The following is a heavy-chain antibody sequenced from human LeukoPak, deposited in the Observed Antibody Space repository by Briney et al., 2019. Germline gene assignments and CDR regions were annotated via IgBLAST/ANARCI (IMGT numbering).Heavy chain of an antibody. CDR2: IKQDGSEK. V-gene: IGHV3-7*01. CDR1: GFTFSSYW. Sequence: GGSLRLSCAASGFTFSSYWMSWVRQAPGKGLEWVAHIKQDGSEKYYVDSVKGRFTISRDNAKNSLYLQMNSLRADDTAVYYCAREGAVTMVRGVIIDYYYYYYMDVWGKGTTVTISS. J-gene: IGHJ6*03. CDR3: AREGAVTMVRGVIIDYYYYYYMDV. D-gene: IGHD3-10*01.